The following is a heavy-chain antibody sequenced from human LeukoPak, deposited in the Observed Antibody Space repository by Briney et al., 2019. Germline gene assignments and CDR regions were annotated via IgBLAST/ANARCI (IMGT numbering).Heavy chain of an antibody. D-gene: IGHD2-15*01. V-gene: IGHV1-69*05. J-gene: IGHJ3*02. Sequence: SVKVSCKASGGTFSSYAISWVRQAPGQGLEWMGGIIPIFGTANYAQKFQGRVAITTDESTSTAYMELSSLRSEDTAVYYCARDVAAIDAFDIWGQGTMVTVSS. CDR2: IIPIFGTA. CDR1: GGTFSSYA. CDR3: ARDVAAIDAFDI.